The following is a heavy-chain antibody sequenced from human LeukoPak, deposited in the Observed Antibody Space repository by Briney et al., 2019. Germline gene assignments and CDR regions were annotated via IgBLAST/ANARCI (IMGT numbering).Heavy chain of an antibody. V-gene: IGHV3-66*01. CDR1: GFTVTSYY. CDR2: IYSDDSA. Sequence: GSLRLSCAASGFTVTSYYMSWVRQAPGKGLERVSVIYSDDSAYYAESVKGRFTISTDHSKNTLYLQMDNLRAEDTAVFYCARVYWHENAEYLQHWGQGTLITVSS. CDR3: ARVYWHENAEYLQH. D-gene: IGHD2-15*01. J-gene: IGHJ1*01.